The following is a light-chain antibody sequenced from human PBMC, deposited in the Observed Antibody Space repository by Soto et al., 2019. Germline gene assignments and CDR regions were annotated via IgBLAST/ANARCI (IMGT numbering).Light chain of an antibody. CDR1: SSNIGANP. J-gene: IGLJ2*01. Sequence: QPVLTQPPSASGTPGQRVTISFSGSSSNIGANPINWYQQLPGTAPKLLIYNNDQRPSGVPDRFSASKSGTSASLAISGLQSEDEADYYCEAWDDSLYGAVLGGGTKLTVL. CDR2: NND. V-gene: IGLV1-44*01. CDR3: EAWDDSLYGAV.